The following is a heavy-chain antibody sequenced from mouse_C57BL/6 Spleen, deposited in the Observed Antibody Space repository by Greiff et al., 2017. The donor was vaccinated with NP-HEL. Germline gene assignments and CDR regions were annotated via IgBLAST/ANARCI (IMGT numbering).Heavy chain of an antibody. J-gene: IGHJ4*01. V-gene: IGHV1-69*01. Sequence: VQLQQPGAELVMPGASVKLSCKASGYTFTSYWMHWVKQRPGQGLEWIGEIDPSDSYTNYNQKFKGKSTLTVDKSSSTDDMQLSSQTSEDSAVYYCARQHGGYAMDYWGQGTSVTVSS. CDR1: GYTFTSYW. CDR3: ARQHGGYAMDY. CDR2: IDPSDSYT.